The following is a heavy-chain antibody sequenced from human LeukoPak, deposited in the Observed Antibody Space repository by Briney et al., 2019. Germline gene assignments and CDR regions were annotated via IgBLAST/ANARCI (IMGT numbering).Heavy chain of an antibody. D-gene: IGHD4/OR15-4a*01. CDR1: GFTFSSYD. V-gene: IGHV3-33*01. CDR3: AREVGVVPGANHYYYYGMDV. J-gene: IGHJ6*02. Sequence: PGGSLRLSCAASGFTFSSYDMHWVRQAPGKGLEWVALIWYDGSNKNYADSVKGRFTISRGNSKNTLFLQMNSLRAEDTAVYYCAREVGVVPGANHYYYYGMDVWGQGTTVTVSS. CDR2: IWYDGSNK.